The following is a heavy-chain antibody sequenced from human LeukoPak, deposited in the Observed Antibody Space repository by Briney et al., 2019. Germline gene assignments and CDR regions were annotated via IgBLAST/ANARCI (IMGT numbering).Heavy chain of an antibody. V-gene: IGHV3-53*01. CDR2: IYSDGST. CDR3: ASGTLWTGYWYYYMGV. CDR1: GFTVSNNY. J-gene: IGHJ6*03. D-gene: IGHD3/OR15-3a*01. Sequence: GGSLRLSCAVSGFTVSNNYMNWVRQAPGKGLEWVSVIYSDGSTYYADSVKGRFTISRDNSKNTLYLQMDSLRAEDTAVYYCASGTLWTGYWYYYMGVWGKGTTVTVSS.